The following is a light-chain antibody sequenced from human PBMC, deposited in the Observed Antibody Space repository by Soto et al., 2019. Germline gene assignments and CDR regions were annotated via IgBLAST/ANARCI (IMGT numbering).Light chain of an antibody. CDR2: DVD. J-gene: IGLJ2*01. CDR1: NNDVGGFNF. CDR3: SSYTSRSTVI. Sequence: QSALTQPASVSGSPGQSITISCTGTNNDVGGFNFVSWYQQHPGKVPKLLIYDVDDRPSGVSNRFSGSRSGNTASLTISGLQAEDEADYYCSSYTSRSTVIFGGGTKLTVL. V-gene: IGLV2-14*03.